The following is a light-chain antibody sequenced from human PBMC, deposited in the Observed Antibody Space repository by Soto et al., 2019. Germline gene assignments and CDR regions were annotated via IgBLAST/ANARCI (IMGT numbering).Light chain of an antibody. CDR1: QSVGSSY. CDR2: GAS. V-gene: IGKV3-20*01. J-gene: IGKJ1*01. CDR3: NYYGRSPPWT. Sequence: EIVLTQSPGTLSLSPGERATLSCRASQSVGSSYLAWYQQKPGQAPRLLIHGASSRATGIPDRFSGSGSGTDFTLPISGLDPEDFAVYYCNYYGRSPPWTFGQGTKVEIK.